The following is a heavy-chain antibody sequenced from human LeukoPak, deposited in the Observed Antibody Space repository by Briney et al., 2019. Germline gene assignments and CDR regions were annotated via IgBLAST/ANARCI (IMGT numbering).Heavy chain of an antibody. CDR1: GFTFSTYD. D-gene: IGHD1/OR15-1a*01. V-gene: IGHV3-13*04. CDR2: IGAGEDT. Sequence: GGSLRLSCAASGFTFSTYDMHWVRQVTGKGLEWVSAIGAGEDTYYLGSVKGRFTISRENAKNVLYLQMSSLRAEDTAMYYCAKGTKPVMTIPDYWGQGILVTVSS. CDR3: AKGTKPVMTIPDY. J-gene: IGHJ4*02.